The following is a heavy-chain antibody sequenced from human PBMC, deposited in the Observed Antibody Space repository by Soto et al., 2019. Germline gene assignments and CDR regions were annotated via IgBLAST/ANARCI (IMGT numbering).Heavy chain of an antibody. CDR1: GGSISSGDYY. CDR2: IYYSGST. V-gene: IGHV4-30-4*01. D-gene: IGHD2-15*01. J-gene: IGHJ4*02. Sequence: SETLSLTCTVSGGSISSGDYYWSWIRQPPGKGLEWIGYIYYSGSTYYNPSLKSRVTISVDTSKNQFSLKLSSVTAADTAVYYCARWYCSGGSRSYFDYWGQGTLVTVSS. CDR3: ARWYCSGGSRSYFDY.